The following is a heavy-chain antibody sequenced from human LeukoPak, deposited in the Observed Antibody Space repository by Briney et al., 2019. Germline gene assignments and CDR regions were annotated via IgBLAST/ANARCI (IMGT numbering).Heavy chain of an antibody. CDR1: GGTFSSYA. V-gene: IGHV1-69*13. D-gene: IGHD2-21*01. CDR2: IIPIFGTA. Sequence: ASVKVSCKASGGTFSSYAISWVRQAPGQGLEWMGGIIPIFGTANYAQKFQGRVTITADESTSTAYMELSSLRSEDTAVYYCASGEGSYCGGDCYPEYFQHWGQGTLVTVSS. CDR3: ASGEGSYCGGDCYPEYFQH. J-gene: IGHJ1*01.